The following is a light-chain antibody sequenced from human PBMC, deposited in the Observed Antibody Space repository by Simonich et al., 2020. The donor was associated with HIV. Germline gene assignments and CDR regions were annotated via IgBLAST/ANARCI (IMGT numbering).Light chain of an antibody. Sequence: QSVLTQPPSASGTPGQRVTISCSGSSPNIGSNTVNWYQQLPGTAPKPLIYSNNRRPSGVPYRFSGSKSGTSASLAISGLQSEDEADYYCAAWDDSLNGAVFGGGTQLTVL. CDR3: AAWDDSLNGAV. CDR1: SPNIGSNT. CDR2: SNN. J-gene: IGLJ7*01. V-gene: IGLV1-44*01.